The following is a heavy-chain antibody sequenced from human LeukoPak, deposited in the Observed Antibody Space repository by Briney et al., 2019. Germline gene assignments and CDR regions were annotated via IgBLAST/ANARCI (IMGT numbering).Heavy chain of an antibody. D-gene: IGHD3-3*01. CDR1: GFSFSSYA. Sequence: GGSLRLSCAASGFSFSSYALNWVRQAPGKGLEWVSYISSSSSTIYYTDSVKGRFTISRDNAKNSLHLQMNSLRDEDTAVYYCARGGDFWSGRDAFDIWGQGTMVTVSS. CDR3: ARGGDFWSGRDAFDI. CDR2: ISSSSSTI. V-gene: IGHV3-48*02. J-gene: IGHJ3*02.